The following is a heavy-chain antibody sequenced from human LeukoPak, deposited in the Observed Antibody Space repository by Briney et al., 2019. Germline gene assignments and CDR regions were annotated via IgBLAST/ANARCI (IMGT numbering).Heavy chain of an antibody. J-gene: IGHJ4*02. Sequence: GASVKVSCEASGYTLTSYGINWMRQAPGQGLEWMGWISTQSGNTNYAQKVQGRLTLTTDRSTNTAYMELRSLRSDDTAVYYCARGAYGDKWGQGTMVIVSS. V-gene: IGHV1-18*01. CDR2: ISTQSGNT. CDR3: ARGAYGDK. CDR1: GYTLTSYG. D-gene: IGHD4-17*01.